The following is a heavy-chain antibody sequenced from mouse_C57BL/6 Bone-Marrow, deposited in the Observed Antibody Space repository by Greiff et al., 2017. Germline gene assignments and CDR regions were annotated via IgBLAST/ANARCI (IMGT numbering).Heavy chain of an antibody. CDR1: GFTFSDYG. CDR3: ARHDDYYAMDY. D-gene: IGHD2-3*01. J-gene: IGHJ4*01. Sequence: EVMLVESGGGLVQPGGSLKLSCAASGFTFSDYGMAWVRRAPRKGPEWVAFISNLAYSIYYADTVTGRFTISRENAKNTLYLEMSSLRSEDTAMYYCARHDDYYAMDYWGQGTSVTVSS. V-gene: IGHV5-15*01. CDR2: ISNLAYSI.